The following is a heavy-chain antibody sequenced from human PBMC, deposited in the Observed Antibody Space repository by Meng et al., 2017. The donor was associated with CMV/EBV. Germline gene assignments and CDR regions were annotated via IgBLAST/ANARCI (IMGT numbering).Heavy chain of an antibody. CDR3: ARDSAVGATTFDY. Sequence: HVLRVQTGAEVKMPGASVKVSCKASGYTFNSYGISWVRQAPGQGLAWMGWISAYNGNTNYAQKLQGRVTMTTDTSTSTAYMELRSLRSDDTAVYYCARDSAVGATTFDYWGQGTLVTVSS. V-gene: IGHV1-18*01. J-gene: IGHJ4*02. CDR1: GYTFNSYG. D-gene: IGHD1-26*01. CDR2: ISAYNGNT.